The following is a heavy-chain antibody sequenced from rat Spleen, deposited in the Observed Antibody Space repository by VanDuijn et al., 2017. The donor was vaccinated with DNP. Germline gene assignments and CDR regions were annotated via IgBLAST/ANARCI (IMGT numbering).Heavy chain of an antibody. CDR3: ARSGYQGYAMDA. J-gene: IGHJ4*01. D-gene: IGHD1-4*01. V-gene: IGHV3-3*01. CDR1: GYSITSSYR. Sequence: EVQLQESGPGLVKPSQSLSLTCSVTGYSITSSYRWNWIRKFPGNKLEWMGYINSAGTTNYNPSLKSRISITRDTSKNQFFLQVNSVTTEDTATYYCARSGYQGYAMDAWGQGTSVTVSS. CDR2: INSAGTT.